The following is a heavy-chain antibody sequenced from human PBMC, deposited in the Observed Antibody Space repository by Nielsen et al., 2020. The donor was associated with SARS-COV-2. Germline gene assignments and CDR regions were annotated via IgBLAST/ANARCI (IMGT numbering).Heavy chain of an antibody. Sequence: WVRQSPGQGLEWMGIINPSGGITSYAQKFQGRVTMTRDTSTSTVYMELSSLRSEDTAVYYCARGGTYYYDSSGLVAWFDPWGQGTLVTVSS. J-gene: IGHJ5*02. D-gene: IGHD3-22*01. V-gene: IGHV1-46*01. CDR3: ARGGTYYYDSSGLVAWFDP. CDR2: INPSGGIT.